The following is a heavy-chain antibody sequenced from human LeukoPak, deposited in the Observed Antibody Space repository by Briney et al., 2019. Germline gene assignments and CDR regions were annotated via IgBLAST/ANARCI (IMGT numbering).Heavy chain of an antibody. CDR3: ARGVALDY. Sequence: GGSLRLSCAASGFTFSSYEMNWVRQAPGKGLEWVSYISSSGNTIYYADSVKGRFTISRDNAKNSLYLQMNSLRAEDTADYYCARGVALDYWGQGTQVTVSS. D-gene: IGHD5-12*01. V-gene: IGHV3-48*03. CDR1: GFTFSSYE. CDR2: ISSSGNTI. J-gene: IGHJ4*02.